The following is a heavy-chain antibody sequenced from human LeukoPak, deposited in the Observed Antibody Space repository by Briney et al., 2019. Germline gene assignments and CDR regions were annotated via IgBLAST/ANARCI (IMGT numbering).Heavy chain of an antibody. CDR3: ARWGSAEGEFDY. CDR1: GFTFSSYW. CDR2: IKEDGDEK. J-gene: IGHJ4*02. Sequence: GGSLRLSCATSGFTFSSYWMTWVRQAPGKGLEWVANIKEDGDEKYYVDSVKGRFSISRDNAKKSLYLQMNSLRAEDTAVYYCARWGSAEGEFDYRGQGTLVTVSS. V-gene: IGHV3-7*01. D-gene: IGHD2-2*01.